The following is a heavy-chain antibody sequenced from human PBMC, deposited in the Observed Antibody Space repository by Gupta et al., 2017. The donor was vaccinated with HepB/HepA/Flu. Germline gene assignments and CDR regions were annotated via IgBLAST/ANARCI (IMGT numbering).Heavy chain of an antibody. CDR1: GGSISSYY. Sequence: QVQLQESGPGLVKPSETLSLTCTVSGGSISSYYWSWIRQPPGKGLEWIGYIYYSGSTNYNPSLKSRVTISVDTSKNQFSLKLSSVTAADTAVYYCARDYQGGWFDPWGQGTLVTVSS. D-gene: IGHD2-2*01. CDR3: ARDYQGGWFDP. V-gene: IGHV4-59*01. CDR2: IYYSGST. J-gene: IGHJ5*02.